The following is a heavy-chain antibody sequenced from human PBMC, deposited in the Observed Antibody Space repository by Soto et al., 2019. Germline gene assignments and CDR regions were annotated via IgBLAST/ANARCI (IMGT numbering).Heavy chain of an antibody. D-gene: IGHD3-22*01. CDR2: IYYSGST. J-gene: IGHJ4*02. CDR3: ARYDGSEDYFDY. CDR1: GGSISSSSYY. Sequence: QLQLQESGPGLVKPSETLSLTCTVSGGSISSSSYYWGWIRQPPGKGLEWIGSIYYSGSTYYNPSLKSRVTISVDTSKNQFSLKLSSVTAADMAVYYCARYDGSEDYFDYWGQGTLVTVSS. V-gene: IGHV4-39*01.